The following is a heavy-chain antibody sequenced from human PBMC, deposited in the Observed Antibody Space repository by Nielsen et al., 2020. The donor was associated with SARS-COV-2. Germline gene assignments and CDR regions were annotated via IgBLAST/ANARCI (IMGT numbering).Heavy chain of an antibody. CDR2: IKSKIDGGTT. CDR1: GFTFSKAW. D-gene: IGHD2-2*01. J-gene: IGHJ5*02. Sequence: SCVASGFTFSKAWMSWVRQAPGKGLEWVGRIKSKIDGGTTDYAAPVKDRFTISRDDSKNTMYLDMSSLRTEDTAVYYCATARYCSRTSCSAGTDMFDPWGQGTQVIVSS. CDR3: ATARYCSRTSCSAGTDMFDP. V-gene: IGHV3-15*01.